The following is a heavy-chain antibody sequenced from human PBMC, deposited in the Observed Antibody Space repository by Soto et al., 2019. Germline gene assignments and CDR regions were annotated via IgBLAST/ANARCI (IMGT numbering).Heavy chain of an antibody. D-gene: IGHD3-10*01. CDR3: ARDPAGSGSYWDY. CDR2: IYYSGST. CDR1: GGSISSGGYY. J-gene: IGHJ4*02. V-gene: IGHV4-31*03. Sequence: QVQLQESGPGLVKPSQTLSLTCTVSGGSISSGGYYWSWIRQHPGKGLEWIGHIYYSGSTYYNPSLKSRVIISVDTSKNQFSLKLSSVTAADTAMYYCARDPAGSGSYWDYWGQGTLVTVSS.